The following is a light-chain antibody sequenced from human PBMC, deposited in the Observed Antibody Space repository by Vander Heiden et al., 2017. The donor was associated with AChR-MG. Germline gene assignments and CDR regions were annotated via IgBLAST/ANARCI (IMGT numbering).Light chain of an antibody. CDR3: QRYGRSPLIT. V-gene: IGKV3-20*01. CDR2: GTS. Sequence: EIVLTQSPGTLSLSPGETATLSCRTSQSVSDTYLAWYQQKSGQAPRLLIFGTSRRATGIPDRFSGSGYGTDFTLTITRLEPENFAVYYCQRYGRSPLITFGHRTRVDI. CDR1: QSVSDTY. J-gene: IGKJ3*01.